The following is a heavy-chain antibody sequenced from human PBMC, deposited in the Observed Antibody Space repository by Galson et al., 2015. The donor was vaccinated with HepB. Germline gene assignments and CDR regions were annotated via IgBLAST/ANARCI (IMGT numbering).Heavy chain of an antibody. CDR2: IRIETYGGTT. V-gene: IGHV3-49*04. J-gene: IGHJ4*02. CDR3: TRDLGYYYGSGSDY. Sequence: SLRLSCASSGFTFGDYAMNWVRQAPGKGLEWVAFIRIETYGGTTEYAASVKGRFTIFRDDSNSIAYLQMNSLKIADTAVYYCTRDLGYYYGSGSDYWGQGTLVTVSS. D-gene: IGHD3-10*01. CDR1: GFTFGDYA.